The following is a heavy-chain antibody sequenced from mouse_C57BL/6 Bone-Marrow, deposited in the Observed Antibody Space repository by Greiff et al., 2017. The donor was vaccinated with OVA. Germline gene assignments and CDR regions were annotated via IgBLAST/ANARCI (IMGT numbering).Heavy chain of an antibody. V-gene: IGHV3-8*01. CDR2: ISYSGST. Sequence: EVQRVESGPGLANPSQTLSLTCSVTGYSITSDYWNWIRKFPGNKLEYMGYISYSGSTYSNPSLKSRISITRDTSKNQYYLQLNSVTTEETATYDGARCNWLNWYFDVWGTGTTVTGSS. D-gene: IGHD4-1*01. CDR3: ARCNWLNWYFDV. J-gene: IGHJ1*03. CDR1: GYSITSDY.